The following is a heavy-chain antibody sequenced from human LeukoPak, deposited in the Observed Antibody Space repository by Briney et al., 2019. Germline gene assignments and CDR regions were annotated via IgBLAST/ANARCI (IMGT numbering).Heavy chain of an antibody. CDR1: GFTFRSYG. CDR3: AREKDYDFWSGYRYPPDY. J-gene: IGHJ4*02. Sequence: GGSLRLSCAASGFTFRSYGMHWVRQAPGKGLEWVAVISYDGSNKYYADSVKGRFTISRDNSKNTLYLQMNSLRAEDTAVYYCAREKDYDFWSGYRYPPDYWGQGTLVTVSS. V-gene: IGHV3-30*19. CDR2: ISYDGSNK. D-gene: IGHD3-3*01.